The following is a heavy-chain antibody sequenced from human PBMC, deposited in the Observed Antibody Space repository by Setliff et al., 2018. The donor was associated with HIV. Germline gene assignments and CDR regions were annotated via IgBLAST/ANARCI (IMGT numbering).Heavy chain of an antibody. CDR2: IKSKIDGETT. Sequence: GGSLRLSCATSGFTFNYAWMGWVRQAPGKGLEWVGRIKSKIDGETTDYVAPVKGRFTISRDDSKNILYLQLNSLKIEDTAVYHCIADLTDPPAFGPDYWGQGTLVTVSS. CDR1: GFTFNYAW. CDR3: IADLTDPPAFGPDY. V-gene: IGHV3-15*01. D-gene: IGHD3-3*02. J-gene: IGHJ4*02.